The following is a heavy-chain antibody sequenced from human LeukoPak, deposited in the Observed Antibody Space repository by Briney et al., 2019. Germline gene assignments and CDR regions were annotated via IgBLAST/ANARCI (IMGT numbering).Heavy chain of an antibody. CDR2: INHSEST. Sequence: KPSETLSPTCAVYGGAFSGYYWSWIRQSPRKGLEGIGEINHSESTNYNPSLESRVTMSVDKSKNQFSLKLSAVAAADTAMYYCARREDGYKNPFDFWSQGILVTVSS. J-gene: IGHJ4*02. CDR1: GGAFSGYY. D-gene: IGHD5-24*01. V-gene: IGHV4-34*01. CDR3: ARREDGYKNPFDF.